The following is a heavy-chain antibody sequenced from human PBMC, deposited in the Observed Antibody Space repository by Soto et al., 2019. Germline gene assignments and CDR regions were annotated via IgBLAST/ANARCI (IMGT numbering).Heavy chain of an antibody. J-gene: IGHJ3*02. D-gene: IGHD3-10*01. V-gene: IGHV4-61*05. CDR2: IYYSGST. CDR3: ARVWGGAFDI. CDR1: GGSITSSSSY. Sequence: SETLSLTCSVSGGSITSSSSYWGWIRQPPGKGLEWIGYIYYSGSTNYNPSLKSRVKISVDTSKNQFSLKLSSVTAAETAVYYCARVWGGAFDIWGQGTMVTVSS.